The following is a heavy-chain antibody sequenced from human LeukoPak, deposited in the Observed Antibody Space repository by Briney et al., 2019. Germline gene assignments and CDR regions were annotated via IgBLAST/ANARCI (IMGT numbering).Heavy chain of an antibody. CDR2: IYYSGNT. CDR1: GGPSSGYS. CDR3: ARRGSSGSLDY. J-gene: IGHJ4*02. Sequence: PSETLSLTCTVSGGPSSGYSWSWVRQSPGKGLQWIAYIYYSGNTYYNPSLKSRVSISLDKSKNQFSLKLSSVTVADTAVYYCARRGSSGSLDYWGQGTLVTVSS. D-gene: IGHD3-22*01. V-gene: IGHV4-59*08.